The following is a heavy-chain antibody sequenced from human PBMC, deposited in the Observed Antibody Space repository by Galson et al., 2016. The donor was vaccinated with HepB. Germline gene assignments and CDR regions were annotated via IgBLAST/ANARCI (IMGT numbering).Heavy chain of an antibody. D-gene: IGHD6-13*01. CDR2: IYPGDSDT. CDR1: GYSFTTYW. V-gene: IGHV5-51*01. Sequence: QSGAEVKKPGESLKISCKGSGYSFTTYWIGWVRQMPGKGLEWMGMIYPGDSDTRYSPSFQGQVTISVDQSINTAYLQWSSLKASDTAMYYCARTVSIAAAGGADYWGQGALVTVPS. J-gene: IGHJ4*02. CDR3: ARTVSIAAAGGADY.